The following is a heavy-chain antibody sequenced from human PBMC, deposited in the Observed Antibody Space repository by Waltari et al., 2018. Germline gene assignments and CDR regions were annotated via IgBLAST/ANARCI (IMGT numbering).Heavy chain of an antibody. D-gene: IGHD3-16*01. CDR3: ARDSTDGGLYFLH. Sequence: EVQLVETGGGLIQPGGSLRLSCAASGFTVSTNYMSWVRQAPGTGPECVSVIYRGGSTYYADSVKGRFTISRDSSKNTLYLQMNSLRVEDTAVYYCARDSTDGGLYFLHWGQGTLVTVSS. CDR2: IYRGGST. J-gene: IGHJ1*01. V-gene: IGHV3-53*02. CDR1: GFTVSTNY.